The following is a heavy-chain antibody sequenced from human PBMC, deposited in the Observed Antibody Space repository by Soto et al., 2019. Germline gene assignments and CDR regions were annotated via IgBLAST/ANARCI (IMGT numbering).Heavy chain of an antibody. J-gene: IGHJ4*02. CDR3: ARGLKGYSSSTSCSHFDA. CDR1: GFTFSSES. Sequence: PXGSLRLTGPASGFTFSSESMHWVRQAPGKGLDWVAVIWYDGSNKYYADSVKGRFTISRDNSKNTLYLQMNSLRAEDTAVYYCARGLKGYSSSTSCSHFDAWGQGTLVTVSS. D-gene: IGHD2-2*01. CDR2: IWYDGSNK. V-gene: IGHV3-33*01.